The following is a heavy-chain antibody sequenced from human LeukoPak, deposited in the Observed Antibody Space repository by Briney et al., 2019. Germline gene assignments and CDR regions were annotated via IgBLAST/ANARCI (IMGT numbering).Heavy chain of an antibody. CDR1: GFNFNNYN. Sequence: GGSLRLSCVASGFNFNNYNMNWVRQAPGKGLEWVSFISSSSGYIYYADSVKGRFTISRDNAKNSLYLQMNSLRAEDTAVYYCARVGEGSYYVDSWGQGTLVTVSS. J-gene: IGHJ4*02. CDR3: ARVGEGSYYVDS. D-gene: IGHD3-10*01. V-gene: IGHV3-21*01. CDR2: ISSSSGYI.